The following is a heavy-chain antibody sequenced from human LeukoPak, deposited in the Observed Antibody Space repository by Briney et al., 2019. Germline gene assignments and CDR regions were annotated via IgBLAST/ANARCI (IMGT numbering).Heavy chain of an antibody. V-gene: IGHV3-30-3*02. CDR3: ASHVDTAMVHDY. CDR2: ISYDGSNK. CDR1: GFTFSSYA. Sequence: QPGGSLRLSCAASGFTFSSYAMHWVRQAPGKGLEWVAVISYDGSNKYYADSVKGRFTISRDNSKNTLYLQMNSLRAEDTAVYYCASHVDTAMVHDYWGQGTLVTVSS. D-gene: IGHD5-18*01. J-gene: IGHJ4*02.